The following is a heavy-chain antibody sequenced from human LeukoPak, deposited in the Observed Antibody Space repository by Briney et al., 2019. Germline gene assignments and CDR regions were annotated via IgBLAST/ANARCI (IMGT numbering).Heavy chain of an antibody. V-gene: IGHV1-69*13. CDR2: IIPIFGTA. CDR1: GGTFSSYA. CDR3: ARGEMATARRQAGAFDI. J-gene: IGHJ3*02. Sequence: ASVKVSCKASGGTFSSYAISWVRQAPGQGLEWMGGIIPIFGTANYAQKFQGRVTITADESTSTAYMELRSLRSDDTAVYYCARGEMATARRQAGAFDIWGQGTMVTVSS. D-gene: IGHD5-24*01.